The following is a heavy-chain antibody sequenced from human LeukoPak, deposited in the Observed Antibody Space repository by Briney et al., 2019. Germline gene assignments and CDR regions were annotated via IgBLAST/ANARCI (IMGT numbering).Heavy chain of an antibody. J-gene: IGHJ4*02. CDR1: GYTFTGYY. CDR2: INPNSGGT. V-gene: IGHV1-2*02. CDR3: ARGDSSSWYYFDY. D-gene: IGHD6-13*01. Sequence: ASVKVSCKASGYTFTGYYMHWVRQAPGQGLEWMGWINPNSGGTNYAQKFQGRVTMTRDTSMSTAYMELSRLRSDDTAVYYCARGDSSSWYYFDYWGQGTLVTVSS.